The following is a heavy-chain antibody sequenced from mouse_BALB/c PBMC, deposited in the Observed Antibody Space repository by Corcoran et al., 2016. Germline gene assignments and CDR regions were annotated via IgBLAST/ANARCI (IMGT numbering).Heavy chain of an antibody. V-gene: IGHV9-3-1*01. CDR1: GYTFTNYG. CDR3: ARRGVGWYFDG. Sequence: QIQLVQSGPELKKPGETVKISCKASGYTFTNYGMNWVKQAPGKGLKWMGWINTYTGEPTYADDFKGRFAFSLETSASTAYLQINNLKNEDTATYCCARRGVGWYFDGWRAGTTVTVSS. CDR2: INTYTGEP. J-gene: IGHJ1*01.